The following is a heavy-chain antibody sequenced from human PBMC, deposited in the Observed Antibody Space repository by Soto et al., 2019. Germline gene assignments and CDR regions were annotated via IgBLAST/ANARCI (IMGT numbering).Heavy chain of an antibody. V-gene: IGHV1-69*01. CDR1: GGTFSSYA. J-gene: IGHJ3*02. CDR3: TYSSCWYYEAFDI. CDR2: IIPIFGTA. Sequence: QVQLVQSGAEVKKPGSSVKVSCKASGGTFSSYAISWVRQAPGQGLEWMGGIIPIFGTANYEQKCQGRVTISADESTSTAYIELSSRRSEDTDVYYCTYSSCWYYEAFDIWGQGTMVTVSS. D-gene: IGHD6-19*01.